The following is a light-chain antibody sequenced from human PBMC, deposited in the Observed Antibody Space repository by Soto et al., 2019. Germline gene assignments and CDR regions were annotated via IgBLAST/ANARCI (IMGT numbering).Light chain of an antibody. Sequence: EIVLTQSPGTLSLSPGERATLSCRASQSVSSSYLAWYQQKHGQAHRLLIYGASSRATGIPDRFSGSGSGTDFTLTISRLEPEDFAVYYCQQYGSSLFTFGPGTKVDIK. CDR3: QQYGSSLFT. CDR1: QSVSSSY. V-gene: IGKV3-20*01. J-gene: IGKJ3*01. CDR2: GAS.